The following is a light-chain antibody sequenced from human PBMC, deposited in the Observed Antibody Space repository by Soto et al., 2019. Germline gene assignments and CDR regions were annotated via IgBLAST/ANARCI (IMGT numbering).Light chain of an antibody. CDR3: QHRVNWPLT. J-gene: IGKJ4*01. V-gene: IGKV3-11*01. CDR2: DAS. CDR1: QSVSTY. Sequence: EIVLTQSPATLSLSPGERATLSCRASQSVSTYFAWYQQKPGQAPRLLIYDASTRATGIPARFSGSGSGTDFTLTINSLEPEDFAVYYCQHRVNWPLTFGGGTKVEIK.